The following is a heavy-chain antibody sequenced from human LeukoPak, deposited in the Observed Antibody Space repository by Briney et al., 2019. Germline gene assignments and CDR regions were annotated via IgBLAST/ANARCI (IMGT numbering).Heavy chain of an antibody. Sequence: SETLSLTCTVSGGSISSYYWSWIRQPPGKGLEWIAYIYYRGSTNYNPSLKSRVTISVATSKNQFSLKLSSVTDADTAVYYCARRTTGTGPFDYWGQGTLVTVSS. J-gene: IGHJ4*02. CDR3: ARRTTGTGPFDY. D-gene: IGHD1-1*01. V-gene: IGHV4-59*08. CDR1: GGSISSYY. CDR2: IYYRGST.